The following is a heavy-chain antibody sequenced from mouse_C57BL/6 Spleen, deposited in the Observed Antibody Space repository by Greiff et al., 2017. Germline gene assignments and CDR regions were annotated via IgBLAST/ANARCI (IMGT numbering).Heavy chain of an antibody. D-gene: IGHD2-5*01. J-gene: IGHJ3*01. V-gene: IGHV1-64*01. CDR2: IHPNSGST. Sequence: QVQLPQPGAGLVKPGASVKLSCKASGYTFPTYWMPWVKQRPGQGLEWVGMIHPNSGSTNYNEKVKSKATLTVDKSSSTAYLQLSSLTSEDSAVYYCARSIVTTKAWFAYWGQGTLVTVSA. CDR3: ARSIVTTKAWFAY. CDR1: GYTFPTYW.